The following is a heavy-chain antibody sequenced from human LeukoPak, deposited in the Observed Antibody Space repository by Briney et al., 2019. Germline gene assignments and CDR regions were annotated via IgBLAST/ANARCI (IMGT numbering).Heavy chain of an antibody. Sequence: ASVKVSCKASGYTFTGYYMHWVRQAPGQGLEWMGWINPNSGGTNYAQKFQGRVTMTRDTSISTAYMELSSLRSEDTAVYYCARVGRYNWNDGRPYYYYYMDVWGKGTTVTVSS. D-gene: IGHD1-1*01. CDR2: INPNSGGT. V-gene: IGHV1-2*02. CDR1: GYTFTGYY. CDR3: ARVGRYNWNDGRPYYYYYMDV. J-gene: IGHJ6*03.